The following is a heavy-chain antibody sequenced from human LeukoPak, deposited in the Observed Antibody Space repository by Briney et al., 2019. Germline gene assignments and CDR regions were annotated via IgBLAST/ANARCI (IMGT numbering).Heavy chain of an antibody. CDR3: ARSYYYDSSGYYTFDY. CDR2: IYYSGST. CDR1: GGSISSGGYY. Sequence: PSETLSLTCTVSGGSISSGGYYWSWIRQHPGKGLEWIGYIYYSGSTYYNPSLKSRVTISVDTSKNQFSLKLSSVTAADTAVYYRARSYYYDSSGYYTFDYWGQGTLVTVSS. J-gene: IGHJ4*02. D-gene: IGHD3-22*01. V-gene: IGHV4-31*03.